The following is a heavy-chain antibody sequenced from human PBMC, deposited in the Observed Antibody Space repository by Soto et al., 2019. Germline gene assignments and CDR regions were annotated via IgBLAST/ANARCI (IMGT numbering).Heavy chain of an antibody. Sequence: ASVKVSCKASGYTFTSYAMHWVRQAPGQRLEWMGWINAGNGNTKYSQKFQGRVTITRDTSTSTAYMELSSLRSEDTAVYYCARAPSWYNFDYWGQGTLVTVSS. V-gene: IGHV1-3*01. CDR2: INAGNGNT. CDR3: ARAPSWYNFDY. J-gene: IGHJ4*02. D-gene: IGHD6-13*01. CDR1: GYTFTSYA.